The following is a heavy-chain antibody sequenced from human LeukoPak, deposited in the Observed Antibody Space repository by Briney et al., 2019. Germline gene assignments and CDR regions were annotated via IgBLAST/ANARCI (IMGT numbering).Heavy chain of an antibody. CDR1: GYIFTSYY. D-gene: IGHD4-17*01. CDR3: ATGPTVTRLDY. Sequence: ASVTVSCKASGYIFTSYYMHWVRQAPGQGLEWMGIINPSAGSTSYAQTFQGRVTMTRDTSTSTVYLELSSLTSEDTAVYYCATGPTVTRLDYWGQGTLVTVSS. V-gene: IGHV1-46*01. CDR2: INPSAGST. J-gene: IGHJ4*02.